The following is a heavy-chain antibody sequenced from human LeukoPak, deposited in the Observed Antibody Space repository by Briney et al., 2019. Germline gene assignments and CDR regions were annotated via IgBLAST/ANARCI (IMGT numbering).Heavy chain of an antibody. Sequence: SETLSLTCTVSGGSISSSSYYWGWIRQPPGKGLEWIGSIYYSGSTYYNPSLKSRVTISVDTSKNQFSLKLSSVTAADTAVYYCARDGLLWFGELFTPGWFDPWGQGTLVTVSS. CDR3: ARDGLLWFGELFTPGWFDP. J-gene: IGHJ5*02. CDR1: GGSISSSSYY. CDR2: IYYSGST. D-gene: IGHD3-10*01. V-gene: IGHV4-39*07.